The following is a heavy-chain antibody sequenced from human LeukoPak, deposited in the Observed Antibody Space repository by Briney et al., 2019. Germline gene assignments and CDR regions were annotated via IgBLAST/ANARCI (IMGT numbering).Heavy chain of an antibody. Sequence: GGSLRLSCAASGFIFSSYAIHWVRQAPGKGVEWVAVISYDGSNKYYADSVKGRFTISRDNSKNTLDLQMNSLKGDDTAVYYCAKDSAFYYIDVWGKGTTVIISS. CDR1: GFIFSSYA. J-gene: IGHJ6*03. V-gene: IGHV3-30*04. CDR2: ISYDGSNK. CDR3: AKDSAFYYIDV. D-gene: IGHD3-10*01.